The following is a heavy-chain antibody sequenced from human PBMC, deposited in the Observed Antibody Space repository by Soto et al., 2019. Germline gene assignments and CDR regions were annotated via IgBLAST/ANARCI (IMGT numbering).Heavy chain of an antibody. Sequence: GGSLRLSCAASGFSFSDHYMDWVRQAPGKGLEWVGRTRNRANGYTTEYAASVKGRFTISRDDSKNSLYVQMNSLKTEDTAVYYCARADYGSGSYYFDYWGQGTLVTVSS. V-gene: IGHV3-72*01. CDR2: TRNRANGYTT. J-gene: IGHJ4*02. CDR1: GFSFSDHY. CDR3: ARADYGSGSYYFDY. D-gene: IGHD3-10*01.